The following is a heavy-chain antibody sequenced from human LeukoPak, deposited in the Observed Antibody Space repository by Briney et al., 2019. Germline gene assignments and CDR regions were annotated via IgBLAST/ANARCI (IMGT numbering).Heavy chain of an antibody. CDR1: GYTFTNNY. V-gene: IGHV1-46*01. Sequence: ASVKVSCKASGYTFTNNYLHWVRQAPGQGLEWMGMIYPRDGSTSYAQKFQGRVTVTRDTSTSTVHMELSGLRSEDTAVYYCARDQEGFDYWGRRTLVTVSS. CDR2: IYPRDGST. CDR3: ARDQEGFDY. J-gene: IGHJ4*02.